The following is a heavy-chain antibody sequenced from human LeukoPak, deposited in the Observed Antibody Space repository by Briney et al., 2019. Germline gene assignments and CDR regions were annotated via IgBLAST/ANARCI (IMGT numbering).Heavy chain of an antibody. D-gene: IGHD3-22*01. CDR1: GYTFTGYY. Sequence: ASVTVSCKASGYTFTGYYMHWVRQAPGQGLEWMGWINPNSGGTNYAQKFQGRVTMTRDTSISTAYMELSRLRSDDTAVYYCARVIHDSSGYYYETYNWFDPWGQGTLVTVSS. CDR3: ARVIHDSSGYYYETYNWFDP. CDR2: INPNSGGT. J-gene: IGHJ5*02. V-gene: IGHV1-2*02.